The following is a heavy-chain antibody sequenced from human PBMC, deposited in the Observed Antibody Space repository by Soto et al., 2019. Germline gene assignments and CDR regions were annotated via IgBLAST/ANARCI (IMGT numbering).Heavy chain of an antibody. D-gene: IGHD5-18*01. Sequence: PGGSLSLSCAASGFTFSSYSMNWVRQAPGKGLEWVSYISSYSSTIYYADSVKGRFTISRDNSKNTLYLQMNSLRAEDTAVYYCASHKRGYSYGYYFDYWGQGTLVTVSS. CDR3: ASHKRGYSYGYYFDY. CDR1: GFTFSSYS. J-gene: IGHJ4*02. CDR2: ISSYSSTI. V-gene: IGHV3-48*01.